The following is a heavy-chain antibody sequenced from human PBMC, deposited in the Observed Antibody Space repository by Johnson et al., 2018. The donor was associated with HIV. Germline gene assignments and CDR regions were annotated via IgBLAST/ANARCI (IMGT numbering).Heavy chain of an antibody. J-gene: IGHJ3*02. V-gene: IGHV3-30-3*02. CDR3: AKREGFPKDAFDI. CDR2: ISYDGSNK. D-gene: IGHD5-24*01. CDR1: GFTFSRYA. Sequence: VQLVESGGGVVQPERSLRLSCSASGFTFSRYAMHWVRQAPGKGLEWVACISYDGSNKYYADSVKGRFTISRDNSKTTLYLQMNSLRAKDTAVYYCAKREGFPKDAFDIWGQGTMVTVSS.